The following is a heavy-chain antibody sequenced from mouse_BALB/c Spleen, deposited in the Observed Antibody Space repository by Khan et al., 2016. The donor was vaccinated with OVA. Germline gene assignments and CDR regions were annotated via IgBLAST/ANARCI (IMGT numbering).Heavy chain of an antibody. Sequence: QVQLQQSGAELARPGASVKLSCKASGYTFTDYYINWVKQRTGQGLEWIGEISPGSGDTYYNEKFKGKATLTADKSSTTAYIQLSSLTSEASAVYFFARRNYCGYTFAYWGQGTLVTVSA. CDR1: GYTFTDYY. J-gene: IGHJ3*01. V-gene: IGHV1-77*01. D-gene: IGHD1-2*01. CDR2: ISPGSGDT. CDR3: ARRNYCGYTFAY.